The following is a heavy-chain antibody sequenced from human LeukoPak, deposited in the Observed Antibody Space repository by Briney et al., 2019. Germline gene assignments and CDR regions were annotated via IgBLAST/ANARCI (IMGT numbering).Heavy chain of an antibody. V-gene: IGHV4-39*01. CDR2: IHYNGAT. D-gene: IGHD3-9*01. CDR3: ARTRVRYFDWLPPYYFDY. Sequence: SETLSLTCTVSGGSISSSSYYWGWIRQPPGKGLEWIGSIHYNGATYYNPSLKSRVTTSVDTSKNQFSLKLNSVTAADTAVYYCARTRVRYFDWLPPYYFDYWGQGTLVTVSS. CDR1: GGSISSSSYY. J-gene: IGHJ4*02.